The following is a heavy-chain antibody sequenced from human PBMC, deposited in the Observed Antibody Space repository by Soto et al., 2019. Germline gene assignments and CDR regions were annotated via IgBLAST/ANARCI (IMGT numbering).Heavy chain of an antibody. CDR3: AHASTERWVVRRFDP. V-gene: IGHV2-5*02. D-gene: IGHD6-19*01. Sequence: QITLKESGPTLVKPTQTLTLTCTFSGFSLSTSGVGVGWIRQPPGKALEWLALIYWDDDERYRPSLKRRLTSTKGTSKHQLNLTMTKVDPSDTATDYCAHASTERWVVRRFDPWGQGNLVTLSS. CDR2: IYWDDDE. J-gene: IGHJ5*02. CDR1: GFSLSTSGVG.